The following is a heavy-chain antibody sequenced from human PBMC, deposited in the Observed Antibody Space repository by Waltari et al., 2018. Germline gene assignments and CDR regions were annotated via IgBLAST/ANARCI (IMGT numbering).Heavy chain of an antibody. CDR3: AKSGGYCSGGSCYNYFDY. V-gene: IGHV3-30*18. Sequence: QVQLVESGGGVVQPGRSLRLSCAASGFTFSSYGMHWVRQAPGKGLEWVAVISYDGSNKYFADSVKGRFTISRDNSKNTLYLQMNSLRAEDTAVYYCAKSGGYCSGGSCYNYFDYWGQGTLVTVSS. J-gene: IGHJ4*02. CDR1: GFTFSSYG. CDR2: ISYDGSNK. D-gene: IGHD2-15*01.